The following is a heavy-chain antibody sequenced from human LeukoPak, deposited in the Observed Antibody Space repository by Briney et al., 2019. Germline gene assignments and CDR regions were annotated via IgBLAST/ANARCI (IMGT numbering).Heavy chain of an antibody. CDR3: ARGPASTSTYYYYYYMDV. D-gene: IGHD2-21*01. CDR2: KNPNSGNT. J-gene: IGHJ6*03. V-gene: IGHV1-8*03. CDR1: GYTFTSYD. Sequence: ASVKVSCKASGYTFTSYDINWVRQATGQGLERTGWKNPNSGNTGYAHKFQGRVTITRNTSISTAYMELSSLRSEDTAVYYCARGPASTSTYYYYYYMDVWGKGTTVTVS.